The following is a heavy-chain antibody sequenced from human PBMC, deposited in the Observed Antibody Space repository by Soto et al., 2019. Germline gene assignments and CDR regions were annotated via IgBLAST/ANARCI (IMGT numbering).Heavy chain of an antibody. J-gene: IGHJ4*02. V-gene: IGHV3-66*01. D-gene: IGHD3-3*01. Sequence: EVQLVESGGGLVQPGGSLRLSCAASGFTVSSNYMSWVRQAPGKGLEWVSVIYSGGSTYYADSVKGRFTISRDNSKNTLYLQMNSLRAEDTAVYYCARAEKYYVFWSGFFLWGQGTLVTVSS. CDR2: IYSGGST. CDR1: GFTVSSNY. CDR3: ARAEKYYVFWSGFFL.